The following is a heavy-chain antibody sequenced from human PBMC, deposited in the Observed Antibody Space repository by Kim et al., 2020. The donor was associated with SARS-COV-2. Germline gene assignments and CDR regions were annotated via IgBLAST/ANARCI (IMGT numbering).Heavy chain of an antibody. CDR3: ARFRQSVVPAAMYFDY. CDR2: IYYSGST. V-gene: IGHV4-30-4*01. J-gene: IGHJ4*02. D-gene: IGHD2-2*01. CDR1: GGSISSGDYY. Sequence: SETLSLICTVSGGSISSGDYYWSWIRQPPGKGLEWIGYIYYSGSTYYNPSLKSRVTISVDTSKNQFSLKLSSVTAADTAVYYCARFRQSVVPAAMYFDYWGQGTLVTVSS.